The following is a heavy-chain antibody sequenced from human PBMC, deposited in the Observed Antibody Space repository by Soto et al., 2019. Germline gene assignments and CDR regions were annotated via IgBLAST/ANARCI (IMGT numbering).Heavy chain of an antibody. CDR3: ARVGRSSGSLGY. CDR2: IKQDGSEK. D-gene: IGHD6-19*01. CDR1: VFTFSNYG. Sequence: SLRLSCAASVFTFSNYGIHCALQSPGKGLEWVANIKQDGSEKYYVDSVKGRFTISRDNAKNSLYLQMNSLRAEDTAVYYCARVGRSSGSLGYWGQGTLVTVS. V-gene: IGHV3-7*01. J-gene: IGHJ4*02.